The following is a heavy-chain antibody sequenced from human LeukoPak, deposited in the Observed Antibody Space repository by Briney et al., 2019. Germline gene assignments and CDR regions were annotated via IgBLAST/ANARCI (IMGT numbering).Heavy chain of an antibody. J-gene: IGHJ1*01. CDR2: INPSGGST. V-gene: IGHV1-46*01. CDR3: ARASTYYYDSSGYSSRSSEYFQH. D-gene: IGHD3-22*01. CDR1: GGTFSSYA. Sequence: ASVKVSCKASGGTFSSYAISWVRQAPGQGLEWMGIINPSGGSTSYAQKFQGRVTMTRDTSTSTVYMELSSLRSEDTAVYYCARASTYYYDSSGYSSRSSEYFQHWGQGTLVTVSS.